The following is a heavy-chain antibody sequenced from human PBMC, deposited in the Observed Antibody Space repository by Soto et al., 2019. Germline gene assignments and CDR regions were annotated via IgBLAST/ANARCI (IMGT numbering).Heavy chain of an antibody. Sequence: QVQLVESGGGVVQPGRSLRLSCAASGFTFSIYGMHWVRQAPGKGLEWVAVIWTDGSNKYYAESVKGRFTISRDNSKNTLYLQMNSLRAEDTAVYYCARAVGPFDYWGQGTLVTVSS. J-gene: IGHJ4*02. D-gene: IGHD2-15*01. CDR2: IWTDGSNK. CDR3: ARAVGPFDY. V-gene: IGHV3-33*01. CDR1: GFTFSIYG.